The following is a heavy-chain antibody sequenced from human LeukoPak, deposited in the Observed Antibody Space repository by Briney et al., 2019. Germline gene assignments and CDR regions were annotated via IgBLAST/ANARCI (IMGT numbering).Heavy chain of an antibody. V-gene: IGHV3-48*04. J-gene: IGHJ4*02. D-gene: IGHD5-12*01. CDR3: ARTWLRAYFDY. CDR1: GFTFSSNS. Sequence: QSGGSLRLSCAASGFTFSSNSMNWVRQAPGKGLEWVSYISGSSSTIYSADSVKGRFTISRDNAKNSLYLQMNSLRAEDTAVYYCARTWLRAYFDYWGQGTLVTVSS. CDR2: ISGSSSTI.